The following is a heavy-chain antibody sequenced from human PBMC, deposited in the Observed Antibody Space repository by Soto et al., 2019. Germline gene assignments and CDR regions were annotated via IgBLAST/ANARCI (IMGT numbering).Heavy chain of an antibody. CDR1: GYSFTSYW. V-gene: IGHV5-10-1*01. CDR3: ARHPITMIETSAFDI. J-gene: IGHJ3*02. Sequence: RGESLKISCKGSGYSFTSYWISWVRQMPGKGLEWMGRIDPSDSYTNYSPSFQGHVTISADKSISTAYLQWSSLKASDTAMYYCARHPITMIETSAFDIWGQGTMVTVSS. CDR2: IDPSDSYT. D-gene: IGHD3-22*01.